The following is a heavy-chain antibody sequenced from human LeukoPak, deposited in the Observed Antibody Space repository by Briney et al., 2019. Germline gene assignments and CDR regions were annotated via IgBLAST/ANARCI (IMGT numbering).Heavy chain of an antibody. CDR2: ISWNGVIT. CDR3: AQTLTQDYYDSSGYWSH. V-gene: IGHV3-20*04. J-gene: IGHJ4*02. CDR1: GFKFDDYG. Sequence: GGSLRLSCAASGFKFDDYGMTWVRQAPGKGLEWVSGISWNGVITGYADSVKGRFIISRDNAKNSLYLQMNSLRAEDTAVYYCAQTLTQDYYDSSGYWSHWGQGTLVTVSS. D-gene: IGHD3-22*01.